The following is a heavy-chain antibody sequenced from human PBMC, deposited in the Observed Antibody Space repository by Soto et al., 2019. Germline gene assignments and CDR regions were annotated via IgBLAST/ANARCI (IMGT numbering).Heavy chain of an antibody. CDR3: AKRGYTIFGVVIVSHYFDY. D-gene: IGHD3-3*01. J-gene: IGHJ4*02. V-gene: IGHV3-23*01. CDR1: GFTFSNYA. CDR2: ISGSGGST. Sequence: GGSLRLSCAASGFTFSNYALGWVRQAPGKGLEWVSGISGSGGSTDYADSVKGRFTISRDNSRSTLYLQMNSLTAEDTAIYYCAKRGYTIFGVVIVSHYFDYWGQGTPVTVSS.